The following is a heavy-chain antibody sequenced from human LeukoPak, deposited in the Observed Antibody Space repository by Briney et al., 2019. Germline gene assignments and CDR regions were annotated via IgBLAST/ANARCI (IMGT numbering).Heavy chain of an antibody. J-gene: IGHJ4*02. Sequence: PGGSLRLSCTASGFTFSTYNMNWVRQAPGKGLEWVSYISSSSSVIYYAASVRGRSTISRDNAKNSLSLQMNSLRDEDTAVYYCTRDLRSNYWGQGTLVTVAS. V-gene: IGHV3-48*02. D-gene: IGHD3/OR15-3a*01. CDR2: ISSSSSVI. CDR3: TRDLRSNY. CDR1: GFTFSTYN.